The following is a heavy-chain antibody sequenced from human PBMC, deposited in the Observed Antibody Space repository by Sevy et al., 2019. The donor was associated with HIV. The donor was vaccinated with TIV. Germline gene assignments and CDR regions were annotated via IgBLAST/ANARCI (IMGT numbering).Heavy chain of an antibody. V-gene: IGHV3-21*01. J-gene: IGHJ1*01. CDR2: ISFLSNYI. CDR3: ARDSHINMQYFQH. CDR1: GFTFSAYS. Sequence: GGSLRLSCAASGFTFSAYSMNWVRQAPGKGLEWVSSISFLSNYIYYADSLKGRFIISRDNAKSSLYLQMNSLRAEDTAVYYCARDSHINMQYFQHWGQGTRVTVSS. D-gene: IGHD3-10*01.